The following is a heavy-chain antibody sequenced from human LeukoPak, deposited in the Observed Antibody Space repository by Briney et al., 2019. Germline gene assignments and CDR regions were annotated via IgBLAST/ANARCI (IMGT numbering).Heavy chain of an antibody. J-gene: IGHJ6*02. V-gene: IGHV1-18*01. CDR3: ARVSRRGYSYVHYGMDV. CDR1: GYTFTSYG. Sequence: ASVKVPCKASGYTFTSYGISWVRQAPGQGLEWMGWISAYNGNTNYAQKLQGRVTMTTDTSTSTAYMELRSLRSDDTAVYYCARVSRRGYSYVHYGMDVWGQGATVTVSS. D-gene: IGHD5-18*01. CDR2: ISAYNGNT.